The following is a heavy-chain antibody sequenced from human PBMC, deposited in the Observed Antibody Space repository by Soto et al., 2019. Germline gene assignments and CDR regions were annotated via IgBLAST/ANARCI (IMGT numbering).Heavy chain of an antibody. CDR3: ARGGHSQVKESTDWYFYTDV. D-gene: IGHD3-9*01. J-gene: IGHJ6*03. Sequence: HPGGSLRLSCAGSGFSFGTYSMNWVRQAPGKGLEWVSYISAVSGTTTYADSVKGRFTISRDNAKNSLYLQMNGLRAEDSAVYYCARGGHSQVKESTDWYFYTDVWDKGATVTVSS. V-gene: IGHV3-48*01. CDR2: ISAVSGTT. CDR1: GFSFGTYS.